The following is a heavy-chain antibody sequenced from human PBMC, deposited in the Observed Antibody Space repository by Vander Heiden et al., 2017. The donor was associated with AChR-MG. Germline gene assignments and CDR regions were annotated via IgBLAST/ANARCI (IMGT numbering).Heavy chain of an antibody. D-gene: IGHD3-22*01. CDR3: ARDRYYDSSGYSLIFDY. CDR1: GGTFSSHA. CDR2: IIPIFGTA. J-gene: IGHJ4*02. V-gene: IGHV1-69*06. Sequence: QVQLVQSGAEVKKPGSSMKVSCKASGGTFSSHAIRWVRQAPGQGLEWMGGIIPIFGTANYAQKFQGRVTITADKSTSTAYMELSSLRSEDTAVYYCARDRYYDSSGYSLIFDYWGQGTLVTVSS.